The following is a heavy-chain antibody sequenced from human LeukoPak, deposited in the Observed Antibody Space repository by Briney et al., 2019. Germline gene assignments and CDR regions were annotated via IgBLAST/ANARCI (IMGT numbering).Heavy chain of an antibody. CDR2: IRYDGSNK. CDR3: ARDRYDYGDYPYYYYGMDV. CDR1: GFTFSSYG. V-gene: IGHV3-30*02. D-gene: IGHD4-17*01. Sequence: PGGSLRLSCAASGFTFSSYGMHWVRQAPGKGLEWVAFIRYDGSNKYYADSVKGRFTISRDNSKNTLYLQMNSLRAEDTAVYYCARDRYDYGDYPYYYYGMDVWGQGTTVTVSS. J-gene: IGHJ6*02.